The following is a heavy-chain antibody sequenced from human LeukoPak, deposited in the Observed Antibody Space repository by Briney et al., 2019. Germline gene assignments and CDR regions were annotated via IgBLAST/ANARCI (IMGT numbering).Heavy chain of an antibody. Sequence: GASVKVSCKASGGSFSSYAISWVRQAPGQGLEWVGNIVPILGIADYAQKFQARVTITADKSASTVHMELTSLTSDDTAVYYCAREGTGSYAGSFVYWGQGTLVTVSS. CDR1: GGSFSSYA. D-gene: IGHD1-26*01. CDR3: AREGTGSYAGSFVY. J-gene: IGHJ4*02. V-gene: IGHV1-69*04. CDR2: IVPILGIA.